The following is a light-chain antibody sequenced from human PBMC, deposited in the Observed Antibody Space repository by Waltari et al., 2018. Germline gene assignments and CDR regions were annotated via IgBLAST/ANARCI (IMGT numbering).Light chain of an antibody. CDR1: NIGIKR. CDR3: QVWDSTSDHVV. Sequence: SYVLTQPPSVSVAPGETARITCGGNNIGIKRVPWYQQKPGQAPGLAVYDDTDRPSGIPERFSGSHSGNTATLTISRVEAGDEADYYCQVWDSTSDHVVFGGGTKLTVL. J-gene: IGLJ2*01. V-gene: IGLV3-21*02. CDR2: DDT.